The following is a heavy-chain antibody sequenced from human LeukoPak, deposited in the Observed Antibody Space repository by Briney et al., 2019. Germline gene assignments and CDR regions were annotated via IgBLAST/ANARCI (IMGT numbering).Heavy chain of an antibody. V-gene: IGHV3-48*01. CDR2: ISSSSSTI. CDR3: ARREMATIWDWYFDL. Sequence: GGSLRLSCAASGFTFSSYSMNWVRQAPGKGLEWVSYISSSSSTIYYADSVKGRFTISRDNAKNSLYLQMNSLRAEDTAVYYCARREMATIWDWYFDLWGRGTLVTVSS. J-gene: IGHJ2*01. CDR1: GFTFSSYS. D-gene: IGHD5-24*01.